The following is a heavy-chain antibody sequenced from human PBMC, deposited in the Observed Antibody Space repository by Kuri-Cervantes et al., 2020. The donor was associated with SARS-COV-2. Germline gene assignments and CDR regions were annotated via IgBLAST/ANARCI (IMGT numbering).Heavy chain of an antibody. CDR2: ISSSSYI. V-gene: IGHV3-69-1*01. CDR3: ARVGCSGGSCYFVDY. D-gene: IGHD2-15*01. Sequence: LSLTCAASGFTFSNAWMSWVRQAPGKGLEWVSSISSSSYIYYADSVKGRFTISRDNAKNSLYLQMNSLRAEGTAVYYCARVGCSGGSCYFVDYWGQGTLVTVSS. J-gene: IGHJ4*02. CDR1: GFTFSNAW.